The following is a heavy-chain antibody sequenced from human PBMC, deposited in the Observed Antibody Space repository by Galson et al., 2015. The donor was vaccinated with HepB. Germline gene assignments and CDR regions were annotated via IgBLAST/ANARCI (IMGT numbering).Heavy chain of an antibody. CDR1: GFTFNSYS. V-gene: IGHV3-21*01. J-gene: IGHJ3*02. CDR2: ISNSSSDI. Sequence: SLRLSCAASGFTFNSYSMTWVRQAPGKGLEWVSSISNSSSDIYYADSVKGRFTISRDNAKNSLYQQMNSLRAEDTAVYYCARYTRATFTPGGDFDIWGQGTMVTVSS. D-gene: IGHD3-16*01. CDR3: ARYTRATFTPGGDFDI.